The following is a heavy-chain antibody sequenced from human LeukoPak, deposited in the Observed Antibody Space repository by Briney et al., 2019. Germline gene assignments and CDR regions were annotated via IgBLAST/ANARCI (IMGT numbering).Heavy chain of an antibody. CDR1: GDSVSSNGAS. D-gene: IGHD3-3*01. V-gene: IGHV6-1*01. CDR3: ARETDFGVVTN. CDR2: TYYRSKWYN. J-gene: IGHJ4*02. Sequence: SQTLSLTCDISGDSVSSNGASWTWIRQSPLRGLEWLGRTYYRSKWYNDYAVSVKGRTSINPDTSKNQFSLQLNSVTPEDTAVYYCARETDFGVVTNWGQGTLVTVSS.